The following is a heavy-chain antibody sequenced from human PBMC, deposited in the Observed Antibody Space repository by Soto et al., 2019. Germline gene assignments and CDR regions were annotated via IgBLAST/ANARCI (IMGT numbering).Heavy chain of an antibody. V-gene: IGHV1-69*02. CDR3: ARNLGGYYYYYYMDV. J-gene: IGHJ6*03. D-gene: IGHD3-16*01. CDR1: GGTFSSYT. Sequence: QVQLVQSGAEVKKPGSSVKVSCKASGGTFSSYTISWVRQALGQGLGWMGRIIPILGIANYAQKFQGRVTITADKSTSTAYMELSSLRSEDTAVYYCARNLGGYYYYYYMDVWGKGTTVTVSS. CDR2: IIPILGIA.